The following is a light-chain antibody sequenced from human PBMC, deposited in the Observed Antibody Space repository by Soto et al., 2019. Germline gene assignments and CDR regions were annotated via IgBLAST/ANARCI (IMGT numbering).Light chain of an antibody. Sequence: AIQLTQPPSSLSASVGDTVTITCRARRPISKDLGWFQQKAGKAPKFLLYAESLLQPGVPSRFSGTGSGSDFALTITNLQPEDFATYYCLQDYSSPITFGQGTRLDIK. V-gene: IGKV1-6*02. J-gene: IGKJ5*01. CDR3: LQDYSSPIT. CDR1: RPISKD. CDR2: AES.